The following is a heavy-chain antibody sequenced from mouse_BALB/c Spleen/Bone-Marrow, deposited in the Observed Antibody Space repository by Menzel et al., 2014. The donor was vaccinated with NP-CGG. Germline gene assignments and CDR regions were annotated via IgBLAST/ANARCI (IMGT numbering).Heavy chain of an antibody. Sequence: LVESGAELVKPGASVKLSCTASGFNIKDTYMHWVKQRPEQGLEWIGRIDPANGNTKYDPKFQGKATITADTSSNTAYLQHSSLTSEDTAVYYCARWEYYAMDYWGQGTSVTVSS. J-gene: IGHJ4*01. D-gene: IGHD4-1*01. CDR2: IDPANGNT. CDR3: ARWEYYAMDY. V-gene: IGHV14-3*02. CDR1: GFNIKDTY.